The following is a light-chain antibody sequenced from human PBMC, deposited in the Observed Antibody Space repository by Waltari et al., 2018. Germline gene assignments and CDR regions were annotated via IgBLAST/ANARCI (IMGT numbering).Light chain of an antibody. CDR2: DVS. J-gene: IGLJ1*01. V-gene: IGLV2-11*02. CDR3: CSYADNNTYL. Sequence: QSALTQPRSVSGSPGQSVTISCPGTSSDAGSYLYVSWYQQRPGKAPKLLIYDVSYRPSGVPDRFSGSKSGNTASLSISGLQAEDEAEYYCCSYADNNTYLFGTGTQVTV. CDR1: SSDAGSYLY.